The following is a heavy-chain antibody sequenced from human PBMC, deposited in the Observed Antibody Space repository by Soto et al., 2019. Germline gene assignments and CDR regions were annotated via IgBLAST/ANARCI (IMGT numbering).Heavy chain of an antibody. CDR1: GDTFSTYT. J-gene: IGHJ6*02. Sequence: QVQLVQSGAEVKKPGSSVKVSCKASGDTFSTYTITWMRQAPGQGLERMGGIIPRPATSNYAQKFQGRVTITEDESMSTAYMELSSLRCEDTAGYYCAREGIVFVPTTVKSGCYYCAKDVWGQGTTVTVSS. CDR3: AREGIVFVPTTVKSGCYYCAKDV. CDR2: IIPRPATS. V-gene: IGHV1-69*16. D-gene: IGHD2-15*01.